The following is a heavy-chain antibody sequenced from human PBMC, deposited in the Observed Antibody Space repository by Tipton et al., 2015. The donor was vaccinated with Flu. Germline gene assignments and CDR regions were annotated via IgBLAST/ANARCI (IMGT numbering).Heavy chain of an antibody. CDR3: ARVGGSYDRGAFDI. Sequence: LRLSCTVSGGSISSYYWSWIRQPPGKGLEWIGYIYYSGSTNYNPSLKSRVTISVDTSKNQFSLKLSSVTAADTAVYYCARVGGSYDRGAFDIWGQGTMVTVSS. CDR2: IYYSGST. V-gene: IGHV4-59*01. CDR1: GGSISSYY. D-gene: IGHD1-26*01. J-gene: IGHJ3*02.